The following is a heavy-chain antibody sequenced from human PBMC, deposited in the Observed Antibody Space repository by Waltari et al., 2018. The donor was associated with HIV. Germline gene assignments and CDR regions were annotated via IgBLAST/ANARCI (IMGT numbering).Heavy chain of an antibody. V-gene: IGHV4-34*01. D-gene: IGHD3-3*01. CDR3: ASRGYDFWSGYYRGGGGHFDY. CDR2: INHSGST. Sequence: VQLQQWGAGLLKPSATLSLPCAVYGGSFSGYYSSWIRQPPGTGPAWIGEINHSGSTNYNPSLKSRVTISVDTSKNQFSLKLSSVTAADTAVYYCASRGYDFWSGYYRGGGGHFDYWGQGTLVTVSS. CDR1: GGSFSGYY. J-gene: IGHJ4*02.